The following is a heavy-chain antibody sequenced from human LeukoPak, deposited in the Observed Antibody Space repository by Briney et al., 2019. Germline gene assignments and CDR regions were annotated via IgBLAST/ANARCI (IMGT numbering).Heavy chain of an antibody. J-gene: IGHJ4*02. Sequence: SETLSLTCAVYGGSFSGYYWSWIRQPPGKGLEWIGEINHSGSTNYNPSLKSRVTISVDTSKNQFSLKLSSVTAADTVVYYCAGGVLRYFDWYPLVFNFWGQGTLVTVSS. D-gene: IGHD3-9*01. V-gene: IGHV4-34*01. CDR1: GGSFSGYY. CDR2: INHSGST. CDR3: AGGVLRYFDWYPLVFNF.